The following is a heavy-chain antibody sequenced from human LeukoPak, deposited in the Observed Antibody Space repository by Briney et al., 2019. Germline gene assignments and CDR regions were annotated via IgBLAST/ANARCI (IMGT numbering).Heavy chain of an antibody. CDR3: ARDRAYSSFDY. V-gene: IGHV3-7*01. D-gene: IGHD5-18*01. CDR1: GFTFVNSW. J-gene: IGHJ4*02. Sequence: GGSLRLSFAASGFTFVNSWMHWVRQAPGRGLEWVAIINPDDSAKYYVGSVRGRFAISRDNAKNSLYLQMSSLRAEDTAVYYCARDRAYSSFDYWGQGTLVTVSS. CDR2: INPDDSAK.